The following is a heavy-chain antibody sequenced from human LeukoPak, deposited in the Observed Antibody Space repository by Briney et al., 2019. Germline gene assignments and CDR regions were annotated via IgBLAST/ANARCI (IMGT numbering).Heavy chain of an antibody. CDR1: GYTFTGYY. CDR3: ARDQDYRNYVAEY. Sequence: ASVKVSCKASGYTFTGYYMHWVRQAPGQGLEWMGCVDPNTGDTNYAQKFQGRVTMTRDTSISTAYLELSRLRSDDTAVYYCARDQDYRNYVAEYWGQGTLVTVPS. D-gene: IGHD4-11*01. CDR2: VDPNTGDT. J-gene: IGHJ4*02. V-gene: IGHV1-2*02.